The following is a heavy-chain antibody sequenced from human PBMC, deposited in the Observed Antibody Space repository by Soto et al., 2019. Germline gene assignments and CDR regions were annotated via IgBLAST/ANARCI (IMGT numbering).Heavy chain of an antibody. Sequence: GSVKVSFKVSGYTLTELSVHWVRQAPGKGLEWMGGFDPEDGETIYAQKFQGRVTMTEDTSTDTAYMELSSLRSEDTAAYYCATHGSTRVLLIWGQGTMVTVSS. CDR1: GYTLTELS. D-gene: IGHD3-16*01. V-gene: IGHV1-24*01. CDR3: ATHGSTRVLLI. J-gene: IGHJ3*02. CDR2: FDPEDGET.